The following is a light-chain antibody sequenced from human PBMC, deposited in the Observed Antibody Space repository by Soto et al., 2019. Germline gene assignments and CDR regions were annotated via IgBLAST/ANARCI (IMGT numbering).Light chain of an antibody. J-gene: IGKJ2*01. V-gene: IGKV3-11*01. CDR2: DAS. Sequence: EFVLTQSQATLSLSPGEGASLSCWASQSVGTYMAWYQHKPGQPPRLLIYDASKRATGIPARFSGSGSGTNFTFTISSLEPADFALYFCQLRSSWPPYTFAQGTKVAMK. CDR3: QLRSSWPPYT. CDR1: QSVGTY.